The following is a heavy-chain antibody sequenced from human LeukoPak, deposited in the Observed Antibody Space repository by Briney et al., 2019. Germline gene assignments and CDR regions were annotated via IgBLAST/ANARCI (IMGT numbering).Heavy chain of an antibody. J-gene: IGHJ6*03. CDR3: ARVGYFYMDV. D-gene: IGHD3-22*01. Sequence: ASVTVSCKASGYTFTNYDINWVRQASGQGLEWMGWMNPNTGDTGHAQKFQGRVTMTRSTSISTAYMELSSLRSEDTAVYYCARVGYFYMDVWGKGTTVTVSS. CDR1: GYTFTNYD. CDR2: MNPNTGDT. V-gene: IGHV1-8*01.